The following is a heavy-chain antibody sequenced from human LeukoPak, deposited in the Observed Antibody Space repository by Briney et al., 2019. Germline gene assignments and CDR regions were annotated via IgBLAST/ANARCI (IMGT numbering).Heavy chain of an antibody. CDR1: GGSFSGYY. CDR3: ATTPREYSSSWYYFDY. J-gene: IGHJ4*02. CDR2: INHSGST. Sequence: SETLSLTCAVYGGSFSGYYWSWIRQPPGKGLEWIGEINHSGSTNYNPSLKSRVTISVDTSKKQFSLKVSSVTAADTAVYYCATTPREYSSSWYYFDYWGQGTLVTVSS. V-gene: IGHV4-34*01. D-gene: IGHD6-13*01.